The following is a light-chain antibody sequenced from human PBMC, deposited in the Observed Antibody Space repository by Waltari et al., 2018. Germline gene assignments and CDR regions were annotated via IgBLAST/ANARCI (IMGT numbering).Light chain of an antibody. Sequence: AIQMTQSPSSLSASVGDRVTITCRASEGVRSEFAWYQQKPGKVPKLLIYGASSLQSGVQSRFSGSGSGTDFTLTISSLQPEDFATYYCLQDYGYPLTFGGGTKVEVK. J-gene: IGKJ4*01. CDR1: EGVRSE. CDR3: LQDYGYPLT. V-gene: IGKV1-6*01. CDR2: GAS.